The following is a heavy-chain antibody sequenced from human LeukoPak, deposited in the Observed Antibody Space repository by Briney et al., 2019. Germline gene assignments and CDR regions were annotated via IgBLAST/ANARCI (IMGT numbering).Heavy chain of an antibody. CDR1: GYIFTSYG. J-gene: IGHJ6*02. CDR3: ARDYYGSGSYYTAYYYYYGMDV. D-gene: IGHD3-10*01. CDR2: ISAYNGNT. V-gene: IGHV1-18*01. Sequence: ASVKVSCKASGYIFTSYGISWVRQAPGQGLEWMGWISAYNGNTNYAQKLQGRVTMTTDTSTSTAYMELRSLRSDDTAVYYCARDYYGSGSYYTAYYYYYGMDVWGQGTTVTVSS.